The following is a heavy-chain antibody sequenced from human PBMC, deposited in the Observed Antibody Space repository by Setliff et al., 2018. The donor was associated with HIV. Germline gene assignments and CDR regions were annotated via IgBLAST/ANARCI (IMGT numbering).Heavy chain of an antibody. Sequence: ASVKVSCKASGYTFSDYDVAWVRQAPGQGLEWMGWISGYSGHTSYAQKFQGRFTISRDNTKSSLSLEMDNVRVEDTAMYYCTRDQTWGPGTLVTVPQ. V-gene: IGHV1-18*01. CDR1: GYTFSDYD. CDR2: ISGYSGHT. CDR3: TRDQT. J-gene: IGHJ4*02.